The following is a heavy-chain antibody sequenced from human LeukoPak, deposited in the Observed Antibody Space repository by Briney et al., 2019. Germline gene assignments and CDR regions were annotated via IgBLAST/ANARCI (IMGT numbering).Heavy chain of an antibody. CDR3: ARDGRCGGDCYAS. J-gene: IGHJ4*02. V-gene: IGHV3-21*01. Sequence: GGSLRLSCSASGFTFNSYAVHWVRQAPGKGLEWVSIISSSSSYIYYADSVKGRFTISRDNAKNALYLQMNSLRVEDTAVYYCARDGRCGGDCYASWGQGTLVTVSS. CDR2: ISSSSSYI. CDR1: GFTFNSYA. D-gene: IGHD2-21*02.